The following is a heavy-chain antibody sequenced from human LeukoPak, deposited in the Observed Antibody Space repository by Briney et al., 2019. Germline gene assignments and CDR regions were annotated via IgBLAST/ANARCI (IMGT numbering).Heavy chain of an antibody. CDR2: IWYDGSQE. Sequence: GRSLRLSCAASGFSFSNHGIPWVRQAPGKGLEWVALIWYDGSQEYYADSVKGRFTISRDNSKNTLYLQMNSLRAEDTAVYYCAKYFLGGGWYYFDYWGQGTLVTVSS. V-gene: IGHV3-33*06. CDR3: AKYFLGGGWYYFDY. J-gene: IGHJ4*02. CDR1: GFSFSNHG. D-gene: IGHD6-19*01.